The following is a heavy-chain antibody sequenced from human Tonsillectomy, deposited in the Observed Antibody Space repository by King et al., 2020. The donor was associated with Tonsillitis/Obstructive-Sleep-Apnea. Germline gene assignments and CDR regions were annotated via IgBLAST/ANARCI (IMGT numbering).Heavy chain of an antibody. CDR2: ISWNSGSI. J-gene: IGHJ4*02. CDR3: AKDEEYSSSANFDY. CDR1: GFTFDDYA. D-gene: IGHD6-6*01. Sequence: GQLVQSGGGLVQPGRSLRLSCAASGFTFDDYAMHWVRQAPGKGLEWVSGISWNSGSIGYADSVKGRFTISRDNAKNSLYLQMNSLRAEDTALYYCAKDEEYSSSANFDYWGQGTLVTVSS. V-gene: IGHV3-9*01.